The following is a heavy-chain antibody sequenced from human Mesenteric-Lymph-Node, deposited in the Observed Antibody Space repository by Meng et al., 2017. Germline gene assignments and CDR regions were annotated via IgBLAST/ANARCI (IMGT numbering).Heavy chain of an antibody. CDR1: GYTFTSYD. J-gene: IGHJ6*02. CDR2: MNPNSGNT. D-gene: IGHD2-2*01. Sequence: ASVKVSCKASGYTFTSYDINWVRQATGQGLEWMGWMNPNSGNTGYAQKFQGRVTMTRNTSISTAYMELSSLRSEDTAVYYCARAVRDQLWYYYYGMDVWGQGTTVTASS. V-gene: IGHV1-8*01. CDR3: ARAVRDQLWYYYYGMDV.